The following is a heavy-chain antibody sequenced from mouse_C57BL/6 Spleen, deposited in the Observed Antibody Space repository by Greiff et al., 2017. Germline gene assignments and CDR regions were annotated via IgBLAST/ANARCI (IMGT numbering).Heavy chain of an antibody. J-gene: IGHJ2*01. V-gene: IGHV5-6*01. CDR2: ISSGGSYT. D-gene: IGHD1-1*01. CDR3: ASQYCYGSSYYFDY. Sequence: EVMLVESGGDLVKPGGSLKLSCAASGFTFSSYGMSWVRQTPDKRLEWVATISSGGSYTYYPDSVKGRFTISRDNAKNTLYLQMSRLKSEDTAMYYCASQYCYGSSYYFDYWGQGTTLTVSS. CDR1: GFTFSSYG.